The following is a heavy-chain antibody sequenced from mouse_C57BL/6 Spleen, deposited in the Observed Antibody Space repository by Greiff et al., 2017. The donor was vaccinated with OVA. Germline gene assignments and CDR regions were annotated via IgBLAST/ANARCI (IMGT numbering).Heavy chain of an antibody. V-gene: IGHV1-52*01. CDR2: IDPSDSET. J-gene: IGHJ2*01. CDR3: ARRGDYDYDGDYFDY. Sequence: VQLKQPGAELVRPGSSVKLSCKASGYTFTSYWMHWVKQRPIQGLEWIGNIDPSDSETHYNQKFKDKATLTVDKSSSTAYMQLSSLTSEDSAVYYCARRGDYDYDGDYFDYWGQGTTLTVSS. CDR1: GYTFTSYW. D-gene: IGHD2-4*01.